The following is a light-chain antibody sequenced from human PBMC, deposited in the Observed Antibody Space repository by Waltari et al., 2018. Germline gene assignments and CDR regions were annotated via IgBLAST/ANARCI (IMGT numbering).Light chain of an antibody. CDR3: QQYYSTPYT. V-gene: IGKV4-1*01. CDR1: QTILYSSSNKNY. CDR2: WAS. J-gene: IGKJ2*01. Sequence: DIVMTQSSDSLAVSLGERATINCKSSQTILYSSSNKNYLAWYQQNPGQPPKVLIYWASTRESGVPDRFSGSGSGTDFTLTISSLQAEDVAVYYCQQYYSTPYTFGPGTKLEIK.